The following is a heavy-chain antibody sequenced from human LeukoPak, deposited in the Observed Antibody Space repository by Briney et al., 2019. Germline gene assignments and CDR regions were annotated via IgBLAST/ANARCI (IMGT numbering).Heavy chain of an antibody. CDR1: GGSISSYY. V-gene: IGHV4-59*08. CDR3: ARLRYYYDSSGYWAFDY. D-gene: IGHD3-22*01. J-gene: IGHJ4*02. CDR2: IYYSGST. Sequence: SETLSLTCTVSGGSISSYYWSWIRQPPGKGLEWIGYIYYSGSTNYNPSLTSRVTISVETSKNQFSLKLSSVTAADTAVYSCARLRYYYDSSGYWAFDYWGQGTLVTVSS.